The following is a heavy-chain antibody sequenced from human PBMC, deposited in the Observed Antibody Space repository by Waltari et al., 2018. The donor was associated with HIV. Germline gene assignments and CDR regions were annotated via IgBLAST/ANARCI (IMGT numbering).Heavy chain of an antibody. CDR1: AGSISSGSSY. CDR2: IYTSGST. CDR3: ARGTGLAMAKFSGSYYYFDY. J-gene: IGHJ4*02. D-gene: IGHD1-26*01. V-gene: IGHV4-61*02. Sequence: QVQLQQSGPGLVKPSQTLSLTCTVSAGSISSGSSYWSWIRQPAGRGLEWLGGIYTSGSTNYNPSLKSRVTISVDTSKNQFSLKLSSVTAADTAVYYCARGTGLAMAKFSGSYYYFDYWGQGTLVTVSS.